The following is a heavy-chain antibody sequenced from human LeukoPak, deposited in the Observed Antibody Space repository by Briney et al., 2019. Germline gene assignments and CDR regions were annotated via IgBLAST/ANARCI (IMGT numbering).Heavy chain of an antibody. CDR3: ASTPPRVGATNYYYYGMDV. CDR1: GGTFSSYA. CDR2: IIPILGIA. V-gene: IGHV1-69*04. Sequence: SVKVSCKASGGTFSSYAIGWVRQAPGQGLEWMGRIIPILGIANYAQKFQGRVTITADKSTSTAYMELSSLRSEDTAVYYCASTPPRVGATNYYYYGMDVWGQGTTVTVSS. D-gene: IGHD1-26*01. J-gene: IGHJ6*02.